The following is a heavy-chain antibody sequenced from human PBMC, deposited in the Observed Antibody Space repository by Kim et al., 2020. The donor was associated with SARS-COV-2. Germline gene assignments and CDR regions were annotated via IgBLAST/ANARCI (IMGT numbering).Heavy chain of an antibody. V-gene: IGHV1-18*01. Sequence: ASVKVSCKASGYTFTSYGISWVRQAPGQGLEWMGWISAYNGNTNYAQKLQGRVTMTTDTSTSTAYMELRSLRSDDTAVYYCARENRGSSGWYYGGYYYYYGMDVWGQGTTVTVSS. CDR2: ISAYNGNT. D-gene: IGHD6-19*01. CDR1: GYTFTSYG. J-gene: IGHJ6*02. CDR3: ARENRGSSGWYYGGYYYYYGMDV.